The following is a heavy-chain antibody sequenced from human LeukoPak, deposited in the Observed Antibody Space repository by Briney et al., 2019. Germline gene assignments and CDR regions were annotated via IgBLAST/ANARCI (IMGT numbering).Heavy chain of an antibody. Sequence: SETLSLTCTVSGFSISPYYWSWIRQPPGKGLEWIGYIHDSGTTNYNPALKSRVTMSLDTSKNQFSLKLSSVTAADTAVYYCARVGDWNDLVYWGQGTLVTVSS. V-gene: IGHV4-59*01. CDR1: GFSISPYY. CDR3: ARVGDWNDLVY. D-gene: IGHD1-1*01. CDR2: IHDSGTT. J-gene: IGHJ4*02.